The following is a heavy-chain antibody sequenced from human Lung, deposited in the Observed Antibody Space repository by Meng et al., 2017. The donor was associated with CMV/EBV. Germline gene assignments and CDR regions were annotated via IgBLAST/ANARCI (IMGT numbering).Heavy chain of an antibody. J-gene: IGHJ4*02. Sequence: QSGQGLVKPSTPLSLTLAISGDIVSSNSAAWHWIRQSPSRGLEWLGRTYYRSKWYHEYAVSVKSRITISPDTPKNQFSLQLNSMTPEDTAVYYCARGINGGCGDWGQGTLVTVSS. CDR3: ARGINGGCGD. CDR1: GDIVSSNSAA. D-gene: IGHD4-23*01. CDR2: TYYRSKWYH. V-gene: IGHV6-1*01.